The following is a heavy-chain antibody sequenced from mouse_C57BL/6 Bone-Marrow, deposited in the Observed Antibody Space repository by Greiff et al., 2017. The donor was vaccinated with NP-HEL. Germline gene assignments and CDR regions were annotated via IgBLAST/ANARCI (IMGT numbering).Heavy chain of an antibody. V-gene: IGHV5-12*01. CDR1: GFTFSDYY. CDR3: ARKRDSYAMDY. J-gene: IGHJ4*01. D-gene: IGHD3-3*01. Sequence: EVKLVESGGGLVQPGGSLKLSCAASGFTFSDYYMYWVRQTPEKRLEWVAYISNGGGSTYYPDTVKGRFTISRDNAKNTLDLQMSRLKSEDTAMYYCARKRDSYAMDYWGQGTSVTVSS. CDR2: ISNGGGST.